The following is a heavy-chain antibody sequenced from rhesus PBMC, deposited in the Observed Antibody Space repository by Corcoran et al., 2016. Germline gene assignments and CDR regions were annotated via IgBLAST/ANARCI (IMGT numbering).Heavy chain of an antibody. V-gene: IGHV4-173*01. J-gene: IGHJ4*01. Sequence: QLQLQESGPGLVKPSETLSLTCAVSGGSISSDYWSWIRQPPGKGLEWIVHVSGSIGSTDYNPSLKSRVTISTDTSKNQFSLKLNSVTAADTAVYYCARVYGYNSLDYWGQGVLVTVSS. CDR3: ARVYGYNSLDY. CDR2: VSGSIGST. D-gene: IGHD1-44*01. CDR1: GGSISSDY.